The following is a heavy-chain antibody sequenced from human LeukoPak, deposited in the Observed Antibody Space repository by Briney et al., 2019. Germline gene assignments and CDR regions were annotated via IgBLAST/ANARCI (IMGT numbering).Heavy chain of an antibody. CDR3: ARDPDDKDFDY. J-gene: IGHJ4*02. CDR2: IHHSGST. CDR1: GNSINNGYY. V-gene: IGHV4-38-2*02. D-gene: IGHD3-22*01. Sequence: SETLSLTCAVSGNSINNGYYWGWIRQPPGKGLEWIASIHHSGSTYFNPSLKSRVTISVETSKNQFSLKLNSVTAADTAAYYCARDPDDKDFDYWGQGTLVTVSS.